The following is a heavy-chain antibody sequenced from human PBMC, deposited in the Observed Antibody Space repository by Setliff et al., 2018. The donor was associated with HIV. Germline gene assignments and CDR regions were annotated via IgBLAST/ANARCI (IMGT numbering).Heavy chain of an antibody. V-gene: IGHV4-61*02. CDR2: ISSSGST. Sequence: ASETLSLTCTVSGVPISSGLYYWNWIRQPAGKGLEWIGRISSSGSTTYNPALKSRVTMSIDTSKNQISLKLNSVTAADTATYYCARSNPGITAGLLAYWGPGTLVTVSS. D-gene: IGHD6-13*01. CDR3: ARSNPGITAGLLAY. J-gene: IGHJ4*02. CDR1: GVPISSGLYY.